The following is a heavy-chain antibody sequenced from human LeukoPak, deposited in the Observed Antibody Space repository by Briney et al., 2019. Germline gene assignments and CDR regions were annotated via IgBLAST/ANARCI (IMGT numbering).Heavy chain of an antibody. D-gene: IGHD5-18*01. CDR1: GFTFSSYA. V-gene: IGHV3-23*01. Sequence: GGSLGLSCAASGFTFSSYAMSWVRQAPGKGLEWVSAISGSGGSTYYADSVKGRFTISRDNSKNTLYLQMNSLRAEDTAVYYCARGDEYSYSGMDVWGQGTTVTVSS. CDR2: ISGSGGST. CDR3: ARGDEYSYSGMDV. J-gene: IGHJ6*02.